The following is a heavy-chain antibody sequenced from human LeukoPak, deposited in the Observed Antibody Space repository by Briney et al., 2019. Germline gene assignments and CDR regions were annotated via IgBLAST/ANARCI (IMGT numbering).Heavy chain of an antibody. V-gene: IGHV4-61*02. CDR3: ARKSGTRGAFDV. Sequence: SSETLSLTCTVSGGSISSGSYYWSWIRQPAGKGLEWIGRIYDSRSTNYNPSLKSRVIISVDTSKNQFSLNLNSVTAAGTAVYYCARKSGTRGAFDVWGQGTMVTVAS. J-gene: IGHJ3*01. CDR1: GGSISSGSYY. CDR2: IYDSRST. D-gene: IGHD1-26*01.